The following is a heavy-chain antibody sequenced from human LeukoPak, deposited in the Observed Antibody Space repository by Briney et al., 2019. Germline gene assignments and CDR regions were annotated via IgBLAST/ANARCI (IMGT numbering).Heavy chain of an antibody. J-gene: IGHJ1*01. CDR3: ARDLKPRVFQH. CDR2: ISSSSSYI. Sequence: PGGSLRLSCAASGVTFSSYSMNWVRHPPGEGLEWVSSISSSSSYIYYADSVKGRFTISRDNAKNSLYLQMNSLRAEDTAVYYGARDLKPRVFQHWGQGTLVIVSA. CDR1: GVTFSSYS. V-gene: IGHV3-21*01. D-gene: IGHD5-24*01.